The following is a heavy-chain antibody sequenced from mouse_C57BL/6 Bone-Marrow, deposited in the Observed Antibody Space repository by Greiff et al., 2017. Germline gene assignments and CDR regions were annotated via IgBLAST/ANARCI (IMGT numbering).Heavy chain of an antibody. CDR3: ASGDYGSRGAMDY. J-gene: IGHJ4*01. V-gene: IGHV1-7*01. Sequence: QVQLQQSGAELAKPGASVKLSCKASGYTFTSYWMHWVQQRPGQGLEWIGYINPSSGYTKYNQKFKDKATLTADKSSSTAYMQLSSLTYEDSAVYYCASGDYGSRGAMDYWGQGTSVTVSS. CDR1: GYTFTSYW. CDR2: INPSSGYT. D-gene: IGHD1-1*01.